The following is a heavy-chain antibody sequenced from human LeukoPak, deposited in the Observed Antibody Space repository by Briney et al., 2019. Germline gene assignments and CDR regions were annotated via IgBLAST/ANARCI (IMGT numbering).Heavy chain of an antibody. CDR2: IYYSGRT. Sequence: SGTLSLSCTVSSGSISSSSYNWGCIPQPPGKGWEGIGRIYYSGRTYYNPSHKSRVTISVDTSKNQFSLRLGAVTAADTAVYYCARVIWNYSIGYWGQGILVTVSS. D-gene: IGHD1-7*01. V-gene: IGHV4-39*07. CDR1: SGSISSSSYN. CDR3: ARVIWNYSIGY. J-gene: IGHJ4*02.